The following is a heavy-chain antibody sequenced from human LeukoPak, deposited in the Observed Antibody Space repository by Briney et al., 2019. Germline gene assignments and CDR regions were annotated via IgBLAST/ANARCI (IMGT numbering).Heavy chain of an antibody. CDR3: AKDLSDDSSGYYQMGFDY. D-gene: IGHD3-22*01. CDR1: GFTFSSYE. Sequence: GGSLRLSCAASGFTFSSYEMNWVRQAPGKGLEWVSYISSSGSTIYYADSVKGRFTISRDNSKNTLYLQMNSLRAEDTAVYYCAKDLSDDSSGYYQMGFDYWGQGTLVTVSS. V-gene: IGHV3-48*03. CDR2: ISSSGSTI. J-gene: IGHJ4*02.